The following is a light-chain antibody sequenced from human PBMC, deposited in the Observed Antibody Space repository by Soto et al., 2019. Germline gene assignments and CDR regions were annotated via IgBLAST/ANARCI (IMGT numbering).Light chain of an antibody. CDR1: QSVSSY. CDR2: DAS. J-gene: IGKJ4*01. CDR3: QHYNNWPLT. V-gene: IGKV3-11*01. Sequence: EIVLTQSPATLSLSPGERATLSCRASQSVSSYLAWYQQKPGQAPRLLIYDASNRATGIPARFSGSGSGTDFTLTINSLQSEDFAVYYCQHYNNWPLTFGGGTKVDIK.